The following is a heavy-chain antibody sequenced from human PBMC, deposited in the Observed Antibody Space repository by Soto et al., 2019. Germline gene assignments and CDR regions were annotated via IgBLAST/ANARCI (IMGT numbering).Heavy chain of an antibody. CDR2: IDPRSGGA. J-gene: IGHJ4*01. Sequence: ASVNVSYKASGYAITAYYIHWVRQAPGQGLEWMGWIDPRSGGAIYAQKFQDRVTITRDTYISTVYMDLSGLRSDDTARYYCARDEDGIYPYWG. V-gene: IGHV1-2*02. CDR3: ARDEDGIYPY. CDR1: GYAITAYY. D-gene: IGHD1-26*01.